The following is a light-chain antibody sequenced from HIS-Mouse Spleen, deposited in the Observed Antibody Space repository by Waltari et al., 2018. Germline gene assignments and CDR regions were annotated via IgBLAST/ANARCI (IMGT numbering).Light chain of an antibody. CDR3: QAWDSSYSV. J-gene: IGLJ2*01. V-gene: IGLV3-1*01. Sequence: SYELTQPPSVSVSPGQTASITCSGGKLGEQYACWYQQKPGQSPVVVIYQDSKRPLGIPERFSGSNSGNTATLTISGTQAMDEADYYCQAWDSSYSVFGGGTKLTVL. CDR2: QDS. CDR1: KLGEQY.